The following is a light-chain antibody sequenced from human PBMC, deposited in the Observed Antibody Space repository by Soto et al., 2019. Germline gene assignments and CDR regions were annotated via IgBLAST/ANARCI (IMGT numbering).Light chain of an antibody. Sequence: EIVLTQSPGTLSLSPGERATLSCRASQSVSSSYLAWYQQKPGQAPRLLIYGASYRATGIPDRFSGRGSGIDFTLTMSRLEPEDFAVYYWQQYDDSLSSFTFGQGTNLEIK. CDR2: GAS. V-gene: IGKV3-20*01. CDR3: QQYDDSLSSFT. J-gene: IGKJ2*01. CDR1: QSVSSSY.